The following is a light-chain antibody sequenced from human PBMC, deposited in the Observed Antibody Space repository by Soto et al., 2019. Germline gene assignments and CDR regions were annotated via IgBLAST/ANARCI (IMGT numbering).Light chain of an antibody. J-gene: IGLJ2*01. V-gene: IGLV4-69*01. Sequence: QLVLTQSPSASASLGASVKLTCTLSSRHSSYAIAWHQQQPEKGPRYLMKLNSDGRHTKGDGIPDRFSGSSSGTERYLTISSLQSDGEADYYCQTWGTGILVFGGGTKLTVL. CDR3: QTWGTGILV. CDR2: LNSDGRH. CDR1: SRHSSYA.